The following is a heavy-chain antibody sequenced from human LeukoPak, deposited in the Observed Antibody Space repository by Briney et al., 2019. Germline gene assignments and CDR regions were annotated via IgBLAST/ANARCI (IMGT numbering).Heavy chain of an antibody. J-gene: IGHJ5*01. V-gene: IGHV1-2*02. CDR1: GYTFTGHY. CDR2: INPNTGDT. Sequence: GASVKVSCKASGYTFTGHYTHWVRQAPGQGLEWMGWINPNTGDTNYAQKFQDRVTMTRDTSINTAYMDLHRLRSDDTALYYCARGSLAIFDWLDSWGQGTLVTVSS. CDR3: ARGSLAIFDWLDS. D-gene: IGHD3-3*02.